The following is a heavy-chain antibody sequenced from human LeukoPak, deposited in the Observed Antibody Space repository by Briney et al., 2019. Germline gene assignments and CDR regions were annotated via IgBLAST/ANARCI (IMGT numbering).Heavy chain of an antibody. Sequence: GGSLRLSCAASGFTFRSYWMSWVRQAPGKGLEWVANIKQDGSEKYYVDSVKGRFTISRDNAKNSVYLQMNSLRAEDTAVYYCARSVVTLYWYFDLWGRGTLVTVSS. D-gene: IGHD4-23*01. CDR2: IKQDGSEK. J-gene: IGHJ2*01. CDR3: ARSVVTLYWYFDL. V-gene: IGHV3-7*05. CDR1: GFTFRSYW.